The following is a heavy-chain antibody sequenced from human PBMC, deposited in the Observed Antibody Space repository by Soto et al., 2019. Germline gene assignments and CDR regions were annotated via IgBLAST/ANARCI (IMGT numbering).Heavy chain of an antibody. CDR3: ARVVSDCSSTSCYVAGYYYGMDV. CDR1: GFTFSDYY. V-gene: IGHV3-11*06. J-gene: IGHJ6*02. CDR2: ISSSSSYT. Sequence: GGSLRLSCAASGFTFSDYYMSWIRQAPGKGLEWVSYISSSSSYTNYADSVKGRFTISRDNAKNSLYLQMNSLRAEDTAVYYCARVVSDCSSTSCYVAGYYYGMDVWGRGTTVTVSS. D-gene: IGHD2-2*01.